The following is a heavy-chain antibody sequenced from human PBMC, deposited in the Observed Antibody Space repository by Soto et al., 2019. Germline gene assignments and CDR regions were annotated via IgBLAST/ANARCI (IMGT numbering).Heavy chain of an antibody. V-gene: IGHV1-18*01. J-gene: IGHJ6*03. D-gene: IGHD2-8*01. CDR1: GYTFNIYG. Sequence: ASVKVSCKASGYTFNIYGINWVRQAPGQGLEWMGWIRTYNGDTNYAQNLQGRVTMTTDTSTSTVYMELRSLRSDDTAVYYCARGQYCTNGVCYPGYMDVWGKGTTVTV. CDR3: ARGQYCTNGVCYPGYMDV. CDR2: IRTYNGDT.